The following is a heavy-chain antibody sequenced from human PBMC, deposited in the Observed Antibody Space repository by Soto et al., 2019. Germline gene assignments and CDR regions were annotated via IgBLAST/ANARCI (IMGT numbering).Heavy chain of an antibody. Sequence: SETLSLTCTVSGGSISSYYWSWIRQPPGKGLEWIGYIYYSGSTNYNPSLKSRVTISVDTSKNQFSLKLSSVTAAGTAVYYCASHAPGTGTTNAFDIWGQGTMVTVSS. D-gene: IGHD1-1*01. V-gene: IGHV4-59*12. J-gene: IGHJ3*02. CDR3: ASHAPGTGTTNAFDI. CDR2: IYYSGST. CDR1: GGSISSYY.